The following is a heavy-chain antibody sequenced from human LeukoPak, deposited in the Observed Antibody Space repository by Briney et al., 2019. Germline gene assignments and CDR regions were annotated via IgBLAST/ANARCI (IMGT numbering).Heavy chain of an antibody. Sequence: GASVKVSCKASGYTFTSYGISWVRQAPGQGLEWMGWISAYNGNTNYAQKLQGRVTMTTDTSTSTAYMELRSLRSDDTAVYYCARDLRAYYGSGLGRPFDYWGQGTLVTVSS. V-gene: IGHV1-18*01. CDR2: ISAYNGNT. J-gene: IGHJ4*02. D-gene: IGHD3-10*01. CDR3: ARDLRAYYGSGLGRPFDY. CDR1: GYTFTSYG.